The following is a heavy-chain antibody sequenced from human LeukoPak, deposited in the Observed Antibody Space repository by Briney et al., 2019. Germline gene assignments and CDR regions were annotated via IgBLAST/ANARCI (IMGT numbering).Heavy chain of an antibody. CDR1: GGSISSSNW. J-gene: IGHJ3*02. CDR2: IYYSGST. D-gene: IGHD6-13*01. CDR3: AREGVAAAGTDLNDAFDI. Sequence: PSGTLSLTCAVSGGSISSSNWWSWVRQPPGKGLEWIGYIYYSGSTNYNPSLKSRVTISVDTSKNQFSLKLSSVTAADTAVYYCAREGVAAAGTDLNDAFDIWGQGTMVTVSS. V-gene: IGHV4-4*02.